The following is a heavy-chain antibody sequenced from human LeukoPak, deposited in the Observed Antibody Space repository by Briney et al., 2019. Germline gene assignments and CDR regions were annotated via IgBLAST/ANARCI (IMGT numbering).Heavy chain of an antibody. CDR1: GYSLTNYY. CDR2: INPSGGST. CDR3: ARGAPTTRIGAGRFDY. D-gene: IGHD5-12*01. J-gene: IGHJ4*02. V-gene: IGHV1-46*01. Sequence: ASVKVSRKAFGYSLTNYYVHWVRQAPGQGLEWMGEINPSGGSTSYAQKFQGRITVTRDMYTNTVYMDLSSLRSEDTATYYCARGAPTTRIGAGRFDYWGQGSLLTVAS.